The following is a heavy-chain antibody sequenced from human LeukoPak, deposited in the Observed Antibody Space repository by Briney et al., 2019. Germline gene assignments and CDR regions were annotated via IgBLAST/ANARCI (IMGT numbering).Heavy chain of an antibody. CDR2: IYYSGST. V-gene: IGHV4-39*01. J-gene: IGHJ3*02. CDR3: ARRPQHSYYYDSRGSPAPAFDI. CDR1: GGSISSSSYY. D-gene: IGHD3-22*01. Sequence: PSETLSLTCTVSGGSISSSSYYWGWIRQPPGKGLEWIGSIYYSGSTYYNPSLKSRVTISVDTSKNQFSLKLSSVTAADTAVYYCARRPQHSYYYDSRGSPAPAFDIWGQGIMVTVSS.